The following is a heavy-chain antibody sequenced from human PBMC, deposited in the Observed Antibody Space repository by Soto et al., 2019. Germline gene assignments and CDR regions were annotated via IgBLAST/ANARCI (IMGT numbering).Heavy chain of an antibody. V-gene: IGHV1-18*04. CDR3: ARDFYPLAYYFDP. J-gene: IGHJ4*02. Sequence: QVQLVQSEAEVKKPGASVMVSCEASGYTFINHGISWVRQAPGQGLEWMGWVSGSNGNTKYAQKFQGRVTMTTETSTSTAHMELRNLRSDDTAVYFCARDFYPLAYYFDPWGQGTLVTVSS. CDR2: VSGSNGNT. CDR1: GYTFINHG.